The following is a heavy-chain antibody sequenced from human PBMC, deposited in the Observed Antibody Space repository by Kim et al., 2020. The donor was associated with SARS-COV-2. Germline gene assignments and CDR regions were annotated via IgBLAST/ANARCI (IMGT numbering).Heavy chain of an antibody. CDR3: ARDRNYYDSSGYYYPRYYYYYGMDV. CDR2: ISYDGSKK. V-gene: IGHV3-30-3*01. J-gene: IGHJ6*02. CDR1: GFTFSSYA. D-gene: IGHD3-22*01. Sequence: GGSLRLSCAASGFTFSSYAMHWVRQAPGKGLEWVAVISYDGSKKYYADSVKGRFTISRDNSKNTLYLQMNSLRAEDTAVYYCARDRNYYDSSGYYYPRYYYYYGMDVWGQGTTVTVSS.